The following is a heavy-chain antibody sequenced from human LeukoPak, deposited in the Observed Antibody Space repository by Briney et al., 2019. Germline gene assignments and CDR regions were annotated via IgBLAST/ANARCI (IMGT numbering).Heavy chain of an antibody. CDR3: ASYSREFYDSSGYYYRSYFDY. CDR1: GGTFSSYA. V-gene: IGHV1-69*13. J-gene: IGHJ4*02. CDR2: IIPIFGTA. D-gene: IGHD3-22*01. Sequence: SVKVSCKAAGGTFSSYAISWVRQAPGQGLEWMGGIIPIFGTANYAQKFQGRVTITADESTSTAYMELSSLRSEDTAVYYCASYSREFYDSSGYYYRSYFDYWGQGTLVTVSS.